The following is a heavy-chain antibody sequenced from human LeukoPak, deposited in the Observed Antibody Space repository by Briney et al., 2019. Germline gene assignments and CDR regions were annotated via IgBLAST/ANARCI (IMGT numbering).Heavy chain of an antibody. D-gene: IGHD2-21*01. Sequence: GGSLRLSCAASGLTFSSYSMNWVRQAPGKGREWVSYISSSSSTIYYAASVKGRFTISRDNAKNSLYLQMNSLRAEDTAVYYCASSCGGDCYPNYYYYMDVWGKGATVTVSS. V-gene: IGHV3-48*01. J-gene: IGHJ6*03. CDR1: GLTFSSYS. CDR2: ISSSSSTI. CDR3: ASSCGGDCYPNYYYYMDV.